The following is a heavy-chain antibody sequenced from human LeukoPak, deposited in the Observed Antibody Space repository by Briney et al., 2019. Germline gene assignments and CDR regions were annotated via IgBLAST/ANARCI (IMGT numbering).Heavy chain of an antibody. CDR3: ARVGRCTNGVCSIDY. CDR2: MNPTSGNT. CDR1: GYTFTSYD. Sequence: GASVKVSCKASGYTFTSYDINWVRQATGQGLEWMGWMNPTSGNTGYAQKFQGGVTMTRNTSISTAYMELSSLRSEDTAVYYCARVGRCTNGVCSIDYWGQGTLVTVSS. J-gene: IGHJ4*02. D-gene: IGHD2-8*01. V-gene: IGHV1-8*01.